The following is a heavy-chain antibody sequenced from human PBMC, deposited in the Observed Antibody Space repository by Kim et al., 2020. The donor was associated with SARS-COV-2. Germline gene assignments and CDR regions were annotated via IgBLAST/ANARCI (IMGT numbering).Heavy chain of an antibody. V-gene: IGHV7-4-1*02. CDR3: GRNPEAFDY. Sequence: ASVKVSCKASGYTFTSHNIDWVRQAPGQGLEWIGWINPNTGRPTYAQGFTGRFVFSLDTSVSTAYLQISGLKTEDTAVYFCGRNPEAFDYWGQGTLVTVSS. CDR2: INPNTGRP. J-gene: IGHJ4*02. CDR1: GYTFTSHN.